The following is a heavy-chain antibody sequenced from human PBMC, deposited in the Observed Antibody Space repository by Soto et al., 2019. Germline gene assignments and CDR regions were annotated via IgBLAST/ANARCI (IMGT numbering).Heavy chain of an antibody. CDR3: ARTIAVAGRWYFDY. V-gene: IGHV4-59*01. J-gene: IGHJ4*02. D-gene: IGHD6-19*01. CDR2: IYYSGST. Sequence: SSETLSLTCTVSGGSISSYYWSWIRQPPGKGLEWIGYIYYSGSTNYNPSLKSRVTISVDTSKNQFSLKLSSVTAAGTAVYYCARTIAVAGRWYFDYWGQGTLVTVSS. CDR1: GGSISSYY.